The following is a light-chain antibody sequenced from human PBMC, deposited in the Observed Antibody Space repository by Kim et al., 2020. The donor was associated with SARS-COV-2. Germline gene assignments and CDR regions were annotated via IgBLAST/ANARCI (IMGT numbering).Light chain of an antibody. CDR1: SSDVGGYNY. V-gene: IGLV2-11*01. CDR3: CSYAGSYTWV. J-gene: IGLJ3*02. Sequence: GQSFTSSCTGTSSDVGGYNYVSWYQQHPGKAPKLMIYDVSKRPSGVPDRFSGSKSGNTASLTISGLQAEDEADYYCCSYAGSYTWVFGGGTQLTVL. CDR2: DVS.